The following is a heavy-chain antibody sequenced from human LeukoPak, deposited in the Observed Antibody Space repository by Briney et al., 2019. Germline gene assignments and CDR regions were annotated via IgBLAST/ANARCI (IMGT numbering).Heavy chain of an antibody. J-gene: IGHJ5*02. CDR3: ARDAVAGTAWFDP. D-gene: IGHD6-19*01. V-gene: IGHV1-46*01. CDR1: GYTFTSYY. Sequence: ASVKVSCKASGYTFTSYYMHWVRQAPGQGLEWMGVINPSGGSTIYAQKFQGRVTITRDTSKSTVYMEMRSLRSEDTAVYYCARDAVAGTAWFDPWGQGTLVTVSS. CDR2: INPSGGST.